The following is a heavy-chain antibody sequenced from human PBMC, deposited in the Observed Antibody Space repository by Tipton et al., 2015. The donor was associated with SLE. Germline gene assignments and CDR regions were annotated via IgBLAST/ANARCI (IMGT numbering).Heavy chain of an antibody. CDR2: ISGSGGST. CDR3: ARDGDNYYYYCMYV. CDR1: GFTFSSYG. V-gene: IGHV3-23*04. J-gene: IGHJ6*02. D-gene: IGHD7-27*01. Sequence: QLVQSGGGLVKPGGTLRLSCAASGFTFSSYGMSWVRQAPGQGLEWVSAISGSGGSTYYADSVKGRFTISRDKSKNTRYLQLNRLRAEDTAVYYGARDGDNYYYYCMYVWGQGTTVPVSS.